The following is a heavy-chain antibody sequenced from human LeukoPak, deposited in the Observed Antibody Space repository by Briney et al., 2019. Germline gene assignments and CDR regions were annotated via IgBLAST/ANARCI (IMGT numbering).Heavy chain of an antibody. CDR1: GGSFSGYY. CDR3: ARLYSSSWYAEYFQH. J-gene: IGHJ1*01. Sequence: SETLSLTCAVYGGSFSGYYWSWIRQPPGKGLEWIGEINHSGSTNYNPSLKSRVTISVDTSKNQFSLKLSSVTAADTAVYYCARLYSSSWYAEYFQHWGQGTLVTVSS. CDR2: INHSGST. D-gene: IGHD6-13*01. V-gene: IGHV4-34*01.